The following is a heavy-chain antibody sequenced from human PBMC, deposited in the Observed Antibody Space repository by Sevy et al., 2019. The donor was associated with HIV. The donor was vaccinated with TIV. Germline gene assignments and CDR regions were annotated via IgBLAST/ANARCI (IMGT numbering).Heavy chain of an antibody. V-gene: IGHV3-30-3*01. CDR1: GFTFSMYA. D-gene: IGHD4-17*01. CDR3: ARVNSFDGDYVGGDY. CDR2: ISYDGGNK. Sequence: GESLKISCAASGFTFSMYAIKWVRQAPGKGLEWVALISYDGGNKYHADSVKGRFTISRDNSKNTLYLQRNSLGAEDTAVYYCARVNSFDGDYVGGDYWGQGTLVTVSS. J-gene: IGHJ4*02.